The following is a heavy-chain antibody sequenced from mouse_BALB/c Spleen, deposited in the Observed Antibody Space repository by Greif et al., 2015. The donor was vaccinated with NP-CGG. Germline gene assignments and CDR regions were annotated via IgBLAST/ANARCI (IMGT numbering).Heavy chain of an antibody. V-gene: IGHV1-7*01. J-gene: IGHJ3*01. CDR3: ARREVTTAY. D-gene: IGHD2-2*01. Sequence: QVQLQQSGAELAKPGASVKMSCKASGYTFTSYWMHWVKQRPGQGLEWIGYINPSTGYTEYNQKFKDKATLTADKSSSTAYMQLSSLTSEDSAVYYCARREVTTAYWGQGLWSLSLQ. CDR1: GYTFTSYW. CDR2: INPSTGYT.